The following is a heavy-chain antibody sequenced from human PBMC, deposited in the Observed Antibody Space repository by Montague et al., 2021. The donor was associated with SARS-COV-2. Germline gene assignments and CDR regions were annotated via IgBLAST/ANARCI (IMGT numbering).Heavy chain of an antibody. V-gene: IGHV4-4*07. Sequence: SETLSLTCTVSGGSISNYYWSWIRQPAGKGLEWIGRIYSSGSTNXNPSLRSRISMSVDTSKNQFSLKLSSVTAADTAIYYCARAYPHCSGGGCVFDYWGQGTLVTVSS. CDR1: GGSISNYY. D-gene: IGHD2-15*01. CDR2: IYSSGST. CDR3: ARAYPHCSGGGCVFDY. J-gene: IGHJ4*02.